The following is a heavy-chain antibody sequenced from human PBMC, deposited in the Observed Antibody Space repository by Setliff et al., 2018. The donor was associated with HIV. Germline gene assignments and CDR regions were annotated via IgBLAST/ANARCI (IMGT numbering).Heavy chain of an antibody. CDR2: IIPIFGTP. J-gene: IGHJ4*02. CDR3: ARGDYYGSGNYPPPYYFDY. CDR1: GDTFSSYV. D-gene: IGHD3-10*01. V-gene: IGHV1-69*05. Sequence: SMKVSCKASGDTFSSYVISWVRQAPGQGLEWMGGIIPIFGTPNYAQRFQGRVTITTDESTSTAYMDLSSLRSEDTAVYYCARGDYYGSGNYPPPYYFDYWGQGTLVTVSS.